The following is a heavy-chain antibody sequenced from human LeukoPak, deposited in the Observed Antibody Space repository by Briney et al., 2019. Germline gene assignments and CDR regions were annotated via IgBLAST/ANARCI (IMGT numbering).Heavy chain of an antibody. V-gene: IGHV4-39*01. Sequence: SETLSLTCTVSGGSISSSSYYWGWSRQPPGKGLEWIGSIYYSGSTYYNPSLKSRVTISVDTSKNQFSLKLSSVTAADTAVYYCARGIAVAGTFSDYWGQGTLVTVSS. D-gene: IGHD6-19*01. CDR2: IYYSGST. CDR1: GGSISSSSYY. CDR3: ARGIAVAGTFSDY. J-gene: IGHJ4*02.